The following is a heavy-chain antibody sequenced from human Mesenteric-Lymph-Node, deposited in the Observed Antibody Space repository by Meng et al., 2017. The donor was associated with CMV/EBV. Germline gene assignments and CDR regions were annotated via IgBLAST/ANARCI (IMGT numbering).Heavy chain of an antibody. J-gene: IGHJ4*02. Sequence: QVQLVQSGAEVKKPGASVKVSCKASGYTFSSYAMHWVRQAPGQRLEWMGWINIVEDKTKTSQNFQCRVTLTRDTSANTAYMELSSLRSDDTAVYYCARTNNWGFDYWGQGTLVTVSS. D-gene: IGHD3-16*01. CDR2: INIVEDKT. CDR3: ARTNNWGFDY. V-gene: IGHV1-3*04. CDR1: GYTFSSYA.